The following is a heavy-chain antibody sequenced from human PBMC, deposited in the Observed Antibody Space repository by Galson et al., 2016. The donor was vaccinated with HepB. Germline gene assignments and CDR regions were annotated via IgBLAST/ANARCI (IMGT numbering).Heavy chain of an antibody. V-gene: IGHV3-30-3*01. Sequence: SLRLSCAVSGFPFSNYAMHWVRQAPGKGLEWEAVTDGINKYYADSVKGRFTVSRDDSKSTLYLQMDSLRAEDTAVYYCATDPIVGAPDYLDYWGQGTLVTVSS. J-gene: IGHJ4*02. CDR3: ATDPIVGAPDYLDY. D-gene: IGHD1-26*01. CDR2: TDGINK. CDR1: GFPFSNYA.